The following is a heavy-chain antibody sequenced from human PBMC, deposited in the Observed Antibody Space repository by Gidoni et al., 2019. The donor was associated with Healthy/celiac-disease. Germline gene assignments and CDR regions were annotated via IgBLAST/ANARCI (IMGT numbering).Heavy chain of an antibody. J-gene: IGHJ3*02. CDR1: GGTFRSYA. Sequence: QVQLVQSGAAVKKPGSSVQVSCKASGGTFRSYAFSWVRQAPGQGLEWMGGIIPIFGTANYAQKFQGRVTITADKSTSTAYMELSSLRSEDTAVYYCARDSPLGIVGATIYAFDIWGQGTMVTVSS. D-gene: IGHD1-26*01. CDR2: IIPIFGTA. V-gene: IGHV1-69*06. CDR3: ARDSPLGIVGATIYAFDI.